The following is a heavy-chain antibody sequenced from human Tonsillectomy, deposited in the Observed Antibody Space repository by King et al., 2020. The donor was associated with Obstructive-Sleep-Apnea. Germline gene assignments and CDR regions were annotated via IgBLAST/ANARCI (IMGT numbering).Heavy chain of an antibody. V-gene: IGHV3-21*01. Sequence: VQLVESGGGLVKPGGSLRLSCAASGFTFSSYSMNWVRQAPGKGLEWGSSISSSSSYISYADPLKGRFTISRDNAKNSLYLQMNSLRAEDTAVYYCARQWLRQVDYWGQGTLVTVSS. CDR3: ARQWLRQVDY. CDR1: GFTFSSYS. J-gene: IGHJ4*02. CDR2: ISSSSSYI. D-gene: IGHD5-18*01.